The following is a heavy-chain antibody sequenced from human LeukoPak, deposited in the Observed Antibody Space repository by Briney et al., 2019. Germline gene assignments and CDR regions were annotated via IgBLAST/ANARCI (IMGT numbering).Heavy chain of an antibody. V-gene: IGHV1-2*02. CDR1: RYTLTGYY. Sequence: APLKVSCKASRYTLTGYYMQWVPQTSGQGLVCIAWINPNSGGTNYAQKFQGRVTMTRDTSISTAYMELSRLRSDDTAVYYCARVVGVPAAIPRFDIWGQGTMVTVSS. J-gene: IGHJ3*02. CDR3: ARVVGVPAAIPRFDI. D-gene: IGHD2-2*01. CDR2: INPNSGGT.